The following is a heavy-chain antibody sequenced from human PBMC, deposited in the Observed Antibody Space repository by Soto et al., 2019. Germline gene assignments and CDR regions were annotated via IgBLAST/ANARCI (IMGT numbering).Heavy chain of an antibody. V-gene: IGHV3-23*01. Sequence: GGSLRLSCAASGFTFSSYAMSWVRQAPGKGLEWVSAISGSGGSTYYADSVKGRFTISRDNSKNTLYLQMNSLRAEDMAVYYCAKDGAPTIFGVVTRGGQGTLVTVSS. CDR2: ISGSGGST. CDR1: GFTFSSYA. J-gene: IGHJ4*02. CDR3: AKDGAPTIFGVVTR. D-gene: IGHD3-3*01.